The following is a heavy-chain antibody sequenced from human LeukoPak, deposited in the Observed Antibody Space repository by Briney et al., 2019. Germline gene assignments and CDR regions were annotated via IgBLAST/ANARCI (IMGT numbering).Heavy chain of an antibody. D-gene: IGHD5-24*01. CDR1: GYTFTSYY. CDR3: ARDLKRQDVAPIDMATTGDGDY. V-gene: IGHV1-46*01. J-gene: IGHJ4*02. Sequence: EASVKVSCKASGYTFTSYYIHWVRQAPGQGREWMGVINPSGGSTNYAQKFQGGVTMTRDTSTSTVYMELSSLRSEDTAVYYCARDLKRQDVAPIDMATTGDGDYWGQGTLVTVSS. CDR2: INPSGGST.